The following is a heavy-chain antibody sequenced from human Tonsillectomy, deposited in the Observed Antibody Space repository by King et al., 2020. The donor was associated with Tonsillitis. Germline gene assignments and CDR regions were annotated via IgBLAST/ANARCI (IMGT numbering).Heavy chain of an antibody. D-gene: IGHD3-10*01. CDR2: ISSSSSTI. CDR1: GFTFSSYS. Sequence: VQLVESGGGLVQPGGSLRLSCAASGFTFSSYSMNWVRQAPGKGLEWVSYISSSSSTIYYADSVKGRFTISRDNAKNSLYLQMNSLRAEDTAVYYCARPLWFGALFLWGQGTLVTVSS. V-gene: IGHV3-48*04. J-gene: IGHJ4*02. CDR3: ARPLWFGALFL.